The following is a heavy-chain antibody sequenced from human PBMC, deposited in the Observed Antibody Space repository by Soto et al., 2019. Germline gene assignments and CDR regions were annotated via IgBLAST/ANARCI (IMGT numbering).Heavy chain of an antibody. Sequence: GSLRLSCVASGFTVSSNYISWVRQAPGKGLEWVSAFYSGGTTYYADSVQGRFTVSRDNSKNTLYLHMNSLRAEDTAVYYCAKQISSSTTFDYWGQGTLVTVSS. D-gene: IGHD3-16*02. CDR1: GFTVSSNY. CDR2: FYSGGTT. V-gene: IGHV3-53*01. CDR3: AKQISSSTTFDY. J-gene: IGHJ4*02.